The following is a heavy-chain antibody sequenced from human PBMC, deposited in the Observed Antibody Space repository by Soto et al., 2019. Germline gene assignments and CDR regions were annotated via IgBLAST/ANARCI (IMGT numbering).Heavy chain of an antibody. D-gene: IGHD2-15*01. CDR2: IYYSGST. Sequence: QVQLQESGPGLVKPSETLSLTCTVSGGSVSSGSYYWSWIRQPPGKGLEWIGYIYYSGSTNYNPPLKSRVTNSVDTSKNQFSLKLSSVTAADTAVYYCARETLYCSGGSCYRTFDYWGQGTLVTVSS. CDR1: GGSVSSGSYY. CDR3: ARETLYCSGGSCYRTFDY. J-gene: IGHJ4*02. V-gene: IGHV4-61*01.